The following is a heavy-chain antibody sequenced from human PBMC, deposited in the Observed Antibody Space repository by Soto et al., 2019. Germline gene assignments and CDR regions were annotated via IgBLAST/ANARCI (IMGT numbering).Heavy chain of an antibody. Sequence: QVQLVQSGAEVKKPGASVKVSCKASGYTFTSYGISWVRQAPGQGLEWMGWISGYNVNTNCAQKLRGRVTRTTDTSTSTSYMELRRLRSDDTAVYYGARDNCSGGSGYGYNWFDPWGQGNLVTVSS. J-gene: IGHJ5*02. CDR3: ARDNCSGGSGYGYNWFDP. CDR1: GYTFTSYG. D-gene: IGHD2-15*01. V-gene: IGHV1-18*01. CDR2: ISGYNVNT.